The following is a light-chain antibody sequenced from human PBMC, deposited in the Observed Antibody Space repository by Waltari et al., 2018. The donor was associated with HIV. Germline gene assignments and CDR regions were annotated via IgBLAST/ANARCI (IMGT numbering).Light chain of an antibody. CDR3: QQYNNWPGIT. J-gene: IGKJ3*01. V-gene: IGKV3-15*01. CDR2: GAS. CDR1: QSINNN. Sequence: EIMLTQSPGTLSVSPGERATLSCRASQSINNNLAWYQQKPGQAPRLLIYGASTGATGVPARFSGSGSGTEFTLTISSLQSEDFAVYYCQQYNNWPGITFGPGTKVDIK.